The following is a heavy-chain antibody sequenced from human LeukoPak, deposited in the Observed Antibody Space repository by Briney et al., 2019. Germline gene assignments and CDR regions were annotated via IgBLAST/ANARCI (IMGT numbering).Heavy chain of an antibody. CDR1: GYTFTSYD. D-gene: IGHD5-12*01. V-gene: IGHV1-8*01. J-gene: IGHJ6*03. CDR3: ARESRGYSGYDYYYYYYMDV. Sequence: ASVKVSCKASGYTFTSYDINWVRQATGQGLEWMGWMNPNSGNTGYAQKFQGRVTMTRDTSISTAYMELSRLRSDDTAVYYCARESRGYSGYDYYYYYYMDVWGKGTTVTISS. CDR2: MNPNSGNT.